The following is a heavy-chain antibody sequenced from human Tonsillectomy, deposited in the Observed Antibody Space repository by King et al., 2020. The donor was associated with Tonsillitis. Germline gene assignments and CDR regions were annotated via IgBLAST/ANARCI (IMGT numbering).Heavy chain of an antibody. CDR2: IYSGGST. J-gene: IGHJ4*02. CDR3: ARDRYYDSSGYLQADY. D-gene: IGHD3-22*01. V-gene: IGHV3-66*01. CDR1: GFTVSNNY. Sequence: VQLVQSGGGLVQPGGSLRLSCAASGFTVSNNYMSWVRQAPGKGLEWVSVIYSGGSTYYADSVKGRFTISRDNSKNTLYLKMNSLRAEDTAVYYCARDRYYDSSGYLQADYWGPGTLVTVSS.